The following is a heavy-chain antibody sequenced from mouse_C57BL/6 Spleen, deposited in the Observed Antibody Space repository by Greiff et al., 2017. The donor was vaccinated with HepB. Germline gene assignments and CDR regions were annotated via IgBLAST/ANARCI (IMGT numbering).Heavy chain of an antibody. CDR1: GFTFSSYG. Sequence: EVQGVESGGDLVKPGGSLKLSCAASGFTFSSYGMSWVRQTPDKRLEWVATISSGGSYTYYPDSVKGRFTISRNNAKNTLYLQMSSLKSEDTARYYVARHPDYYGSSNFDCWGQGTTLTVSS. D-gene: IGHD1-1*01. J-gene: IGHJ2*01. V-gene: IGHV5-6*01. CDR2: ISSGGSYT. CDR3: ARHPDYYGSSNFDC.